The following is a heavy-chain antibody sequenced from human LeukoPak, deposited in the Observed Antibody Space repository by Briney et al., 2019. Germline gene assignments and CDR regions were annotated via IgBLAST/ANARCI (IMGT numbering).Heavy chain of an antibody. D-gene: IGHD3-22*01. V-gene: IGHV3-15*01. Sequence: GGSLRLSCAASGFTFTQAWMSWVRQTPGMGLEWVARIRSKTDAEIAEYATSVKGRFTISRDDSQNTLYLQMNSLETDDTAVYYCTTDVHTYCSDSSRSYSRGWYFDYWGQGTLVSVSS. CDR3: TTDVHTYCSDSSRSYSRGWYFDY. CDR1: GFTFTQAW. J-gene: IGHJ4*02. CDR2: IRSKTDAEIA.